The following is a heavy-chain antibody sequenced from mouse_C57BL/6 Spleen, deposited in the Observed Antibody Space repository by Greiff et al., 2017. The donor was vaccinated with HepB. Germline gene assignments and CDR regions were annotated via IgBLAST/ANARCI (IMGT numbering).Heavy chain of an antibody. CDR1: GYTFTSYW. Sequence: FQLQQPGAELVMPGASVKLSCKASGYTFTSYWMHWVKQRPGQGLEWIGEIDPSDSYTNYNQKFKGKSTLTVDKSSSTAYMQLSSLTSEDSAVYYCARSYYDYYAMDYWGQGTSVTVSS. CDR3: ARSYYDYYAMDY. D-gene: IGHD1-1*01. J-gene: IGHJ4*01. CDR2: IDPSDSYT. V-gene: IGHV1-69*01.